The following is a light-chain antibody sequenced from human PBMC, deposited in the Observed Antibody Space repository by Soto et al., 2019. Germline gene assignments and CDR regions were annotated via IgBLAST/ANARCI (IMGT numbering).Light chain of an antibody. V-gene: IGLV2-14*01. Sequence: QSALTQPASVSGSPGQSITISCTGTSSDVGGYNYVSWYQQHPGKAPKLMIYDVSDRPSGVSNRFSGSKSGNTASLTISGLQAEDEADYYCNSYTSSSFYVFGTGTKLTVL. J-gene: IGLJ1*01. CDR1: SSDVGGYNY. CDR2: DVS. CDR3: NSYTSSSFYV.